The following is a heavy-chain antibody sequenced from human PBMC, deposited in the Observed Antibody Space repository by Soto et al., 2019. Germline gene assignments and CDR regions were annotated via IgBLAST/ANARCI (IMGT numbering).Heavy chain of an antibody. CDR1: GGSISSYY. CDR2: IYYSGST. Sequence: QVQLQESGPGLVKPSETLSLTCTVSGGSISSYYWSWIRQPPGKGLEWIGYIYYSGSTNYNPSLKSRVTISVDTSKNQFSLKLSSVTAADTAVYYCARHGGSTYNWFDPWGQGTLATVSS. D-gene: IGHD2-2*01. CDR3: ARHGGSTYNWFDP. V-gene: IGHV4-59*08. J-gene: IGHJ5*02.